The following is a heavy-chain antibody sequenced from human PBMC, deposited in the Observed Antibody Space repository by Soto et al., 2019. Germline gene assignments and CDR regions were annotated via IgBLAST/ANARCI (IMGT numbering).Heavy chain of an antibody. CDR3: ARGWDIVVVVALGP. Sequence: QVRLQESGPGLVKPSQTLSLTCTVSGGSISSGGYYWSWIRQHPGKGLEWIGYIYYSGSTYYNPSLKRRVTISVDTSKNQFSLKLSSVTAADTAVYYCARGWDIVVVVALGPWGQVTLLTVSS. J-gene: IGHJ5*02. CDR1: GGSISSGGYY. CDR2: IYYSGST. D-gene: IGHD2-15*01. V-gene: IGHV4-31*03.